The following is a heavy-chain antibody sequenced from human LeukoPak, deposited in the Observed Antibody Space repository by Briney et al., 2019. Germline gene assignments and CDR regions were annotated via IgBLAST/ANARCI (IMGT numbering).Heavy chain of an antibody. D-gene: IGHD3-10*01. CDR3: AKAVVRDYYYGMDV. V-gene: IGHV3-23*01. CDR2: ISGSGGST. Sequence: PGGSLRLSCAASGFTFSSYAMSWVRQAPGKGLEWVSAISGSGGSTYYADSVKGRFTISRDNSKNTLYLQMNSLRAEDTAVYYCAKAVVRDYYYGMDVWGKGTTVTVSS. J-gene: IGHJ6*04. CDR1: GFTFSSYA.